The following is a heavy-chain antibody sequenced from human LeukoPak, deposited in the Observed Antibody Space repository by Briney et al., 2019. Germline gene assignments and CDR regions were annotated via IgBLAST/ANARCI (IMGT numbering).Heavy chain of an antibody. CDR1: GYTFTSYY. V-gene: IGHV1-46*01. CDR2: INPSGGST. J-gene: IGHJ3*02. Sequence: ASVKVSCKSSGYTFTSYYMHWVRQAPGQGLEWMGLINPSGGSTNYAQKFQGRVTMTRDKSTSTVYMELSSLRSEDTAVYYCAREPYQGSYSQNDAFDIWGQGTMVTVSS. CDR3: AREPYQGSYSQNDAFDI. D-gene: IGHD1-26*01.